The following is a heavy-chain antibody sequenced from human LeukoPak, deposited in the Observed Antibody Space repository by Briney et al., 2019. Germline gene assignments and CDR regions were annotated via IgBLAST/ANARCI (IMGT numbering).Heavy chain of an antibody. CDR1: GFTFSSYA. V-gene: IGHV3-30*01. J-gene: IGHJ4*02. CDR2: ISYDGGIT. CDR3: ARDSTYYYASGSSGPHYFDY. Sequence: GRSLRLSCAASGFTFSSYAMHWVRQAPGKGLEWVAVISYDGGITNYADSVKGRFTISRDNSKNTLYLQLNSLRAEDAAVYYWARDSTYYYASGSSGPHYFDYWGQGTLVTVSS. D-gene: IGHD3-10*01.